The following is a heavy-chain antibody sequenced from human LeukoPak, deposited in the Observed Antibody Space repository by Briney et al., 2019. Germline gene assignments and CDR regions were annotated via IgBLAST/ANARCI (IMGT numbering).Heavy chain of an antibody. V-gene: IGHV3-7*01. CDR1: GFSFSRYW. Sequence: PGGSLRLSCEASGFSFSRYWMSWVRQAPVRGLEWVANIKPDGSEIYYVDSVKGRFTISRDNAKNAVYLHMNSLRPEDTAIYYCARESPNCGGDCNDYWGQGTLVTVSS. D-gene: IGHD2-21*02. J-gene: IGHJ4*02. CDR2: IKPDGSEI. CDR3: ARESPNCGGDCNDY.